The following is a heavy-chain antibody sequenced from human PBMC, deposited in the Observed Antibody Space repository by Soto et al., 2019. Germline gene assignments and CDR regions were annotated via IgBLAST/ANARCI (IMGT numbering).Heavy chain of an antibody. J-gene: IGHJ3*02. CDR2: ISYDGSNK. CDR1: GFTFSSYA. CDR3: ARDTHLGGAFDI. Sequence: PGGSLRLSCAASGFTFSSYAMHWVRQAPGKGLEWVAVISYDGSNKYYADSVKGRFTISRDNSKNTLYLQMNSLRAEDTAVYYCARDTHLGGAFDIWGQGXMVTV. V-gene: IGHV3-30-3*01. D-gene: IGHD3-3*02.